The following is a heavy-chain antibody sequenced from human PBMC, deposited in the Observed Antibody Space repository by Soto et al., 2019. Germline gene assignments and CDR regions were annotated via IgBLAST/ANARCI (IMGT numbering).Heavy chain of an antibody. Sequence: QLQLQESGPGLVKPSETLSLTCTVSGGSISSRGYYWGWIRQPPGKGLEWIGTIYYSGSTYYNPSLKSRVARSADTSKNPFSLKLSAVTAADTDVYYCATSNWFDPWGQGTLVTVSS. CDR1: GGSISSRGYY. CDR3: ATSNWFDP. V-gene: IGHV4-39*01. CDR2: IYYSGST. J-gene: IGHJ5*02.